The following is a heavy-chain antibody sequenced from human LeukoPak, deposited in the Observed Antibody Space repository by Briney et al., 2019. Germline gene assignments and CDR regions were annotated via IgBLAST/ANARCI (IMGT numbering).Heavy chain of an antibody. D-gene: IGHD3-3*01. J-gene: IGHJ4*02. CDR1: GGSINSYY. CDR3: ARGVRYDFWSGYCFDY. V-gene: IGHV4-59*08. CDR2: IYYGGRT. Sequence: SETLSLTCTVSGGSINSYYWTWIRQPPGKGLEWIGYIYYGGRTNYNPSFKSRVSMSVDTSKNQFSLKLSSVTAADTAVYYCARGVRYDFWSGYCFDYWGQGTLVTVSS.